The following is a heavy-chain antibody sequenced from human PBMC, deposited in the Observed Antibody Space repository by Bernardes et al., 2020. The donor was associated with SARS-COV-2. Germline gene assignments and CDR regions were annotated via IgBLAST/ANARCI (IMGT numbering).Heavy chain of an antibody. CDR1: GYTFTSYG. D-gene: IGHD2-8*01. V-gene: IGHV1-18*01. Sequence: SFPASGYTFTSYGISWVRQAPGQGLEWMGWISAYNGNTNYAQKLQGRVTMTTDTSTSTAYMELRSLRSDDTAVYYCARGLQKNAKGRPYNWFDPWGKGTLVTVSS. J-gene: IGHJ5*02. CDR2: ISAYNGNT. CDR3: ARGLQKNAKGRPYNWFDP.